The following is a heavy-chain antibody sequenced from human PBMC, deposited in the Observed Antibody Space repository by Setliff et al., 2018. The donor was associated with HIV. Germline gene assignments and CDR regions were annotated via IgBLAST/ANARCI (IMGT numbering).Heavy chain of an antibody. CDR2: IYYSGST. J-gene: IGHJ2*01. CDR1: GGSIRGTSYY. Sequence: SETLSLTCTVSGGSIRGTSYYWGWIRQPPGKGLEWIGHIYYSGSTYSNPSLKSRVTISVDTSKNQFSLKLSSVTAADTAVYYCARRSATHGNWNFDLWGRGTLVTVSS. V-gene: IGHV4-39*01. CDR3: ARRSATHGNWNFDL.